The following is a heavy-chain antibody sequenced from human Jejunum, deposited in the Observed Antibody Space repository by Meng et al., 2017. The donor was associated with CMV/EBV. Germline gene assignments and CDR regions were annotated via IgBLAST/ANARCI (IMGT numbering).Heavy chain of an antibody. CDR2: VSYSGANR. CDR1: TFNTYA. CDR3: VREGATGGDTGGDFDY. J-gene: IGHJ4*02. D-gene: IGHD1-26*01. V-gene: IGHV3-30*04. Sequence: TFNTYAMHWVRQAPGRGLGWVAIVSYSGANRYYAESVKGRFTISRDNSKNTVYLQMNSLRAEDTAVYYCVREGATGGDTGGDFDYWGQGTLVTVSS.